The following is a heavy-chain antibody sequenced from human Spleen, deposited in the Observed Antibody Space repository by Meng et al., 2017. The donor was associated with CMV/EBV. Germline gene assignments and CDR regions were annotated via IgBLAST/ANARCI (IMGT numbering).Heavy chain of an antibody. Sequence: ASVKVSCKASGYPFTDYFMHWVRQAPGQGLEWMGWINPNSGGTNYAQQFRGRVTMTRDTSISTAYMELSRLRSDDTAVYYCAREGYSHDAFDIWGQGTMATVSS. CDR3: AREGYSHDAFDI. CDR1: GYPFTDYF. V-gene: IGHV1-2*02. J-gene: IGHJ3*02. CDR2: INPNSGGT. D-gene: IGHD5-18*01.